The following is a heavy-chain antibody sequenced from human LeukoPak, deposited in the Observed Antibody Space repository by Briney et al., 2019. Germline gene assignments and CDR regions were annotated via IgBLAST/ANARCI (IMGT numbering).Heavy chain of an antibody. J-gene: IGHJ4*02. Sequence: SGGSLRLSCAASGFTFSSYAMSWVRQAPGKGLEWVSAISGSGGSTYYADSVKGRFTISRDNSKNTLYLQMNSLRAEDTAVYYCAKAKYITGTTLGFDYWGQGTLVTVSS. CDR3: AKAKYITGTTLGFDY. D-gene: IGHD1-7*01. V-gene: IGHV3-23*01. CDR2: ISGSGGST. CDR1: GFTFSSYA.